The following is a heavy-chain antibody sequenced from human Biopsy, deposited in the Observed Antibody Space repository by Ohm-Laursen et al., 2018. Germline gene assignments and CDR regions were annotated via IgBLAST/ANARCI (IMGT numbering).Heavy chain of an antibody. D-gene: IGHD3-10*01. Sequence: SLRLSCTASGFRFSSHTMSWVRQAPGRGFGWVSVLIIMERSAFYASSVEGRFSVSIDNSKNIFFLQMNGLRVDYTGVYYCRKLGHMVRGVTPDDFWGQGTLVIVSS. J-gene: IGHJ4*02. CDR1: GFRFSSHT. V-gene: IGHV3-23*01. CDR3: RKLGHMVRGVTPDDF. CDR2: LIIMERSA.